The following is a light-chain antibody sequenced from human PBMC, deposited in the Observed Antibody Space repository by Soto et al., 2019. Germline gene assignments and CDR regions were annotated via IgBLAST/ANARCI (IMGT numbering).Light chain of an antibody. Sequence: DMVMTQSPATLSVPPGERATLSCRASQSVSSNLAWYQQKPGQAPRLLIYGASTRATGIPARFSGSGSGTEFTLTISSLQSEDFAVYYCQQYNNWPPVTFGGGTKVDI. J-gene: IGKJ4*01. CDR1: QSVSSN. CDR3: QQYNNWPPVT. CDR2: GAS. V-gene: IGKV3-15*01.